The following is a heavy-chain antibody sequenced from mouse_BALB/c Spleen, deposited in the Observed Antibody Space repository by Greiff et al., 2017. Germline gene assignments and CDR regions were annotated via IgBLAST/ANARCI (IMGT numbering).Heavy chain of an antibody. CDR3: ARGELGGYFDV. CDR1: GFTFSSYT. Sequence: EVQVVESGGGLVKPGGSLKLSCAASGFTFSSYTMSWVRQTPEKRLEWVATISSGGGNTYYPDSVKGRFTISRDNAKNNLYLQMSSLRSEDTALYYCARGELGGYFDVWGAGTTVTVSS. D-gene: IGHD4-1*01. CDR2: ISSGGGNT. J-gene: IGHJ1*01. V-gene: IGHV5-9*03.